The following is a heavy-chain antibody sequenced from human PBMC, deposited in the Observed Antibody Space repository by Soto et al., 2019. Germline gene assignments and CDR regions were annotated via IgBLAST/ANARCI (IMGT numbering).Heavy chain of an antibody. CDR2: IIPIFGTA. CDR1: GGTFSSYA. CDR3: ARDNQRRIVVVPAALDY. D-gene: IGHD2-2*01. V-gene: IGHV1-69*13. J-gene: IGHJ4*02. Sequence: SVKVSCKASGGTFSSYAISWVRQAPGQGLEWMGGIIPIFGTANYAQKFQGRVTITADESTSTAHMELSSLRSEDTAVYYCARDNQRRIVVVPAALDYWGQGTLVTVSS.